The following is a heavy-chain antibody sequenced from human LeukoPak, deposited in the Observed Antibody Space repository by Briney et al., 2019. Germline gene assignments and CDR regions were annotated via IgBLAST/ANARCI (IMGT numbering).Heavy chain of an antibody. D-gene: IGHD6-13*01. CDR2: TNPNSGGT. CDR1: GYTFTGYY. CDR3: ARDEGSSWQSYEDY. J-gene: IGHJ4*02. Sequence: ASVKVSCKASGYTFTGYYMHWVRQAPGQGLEWMGWTNPNSGGTNYAQKFQGRVTMTRDTSISTAYMELSRLRSDDTAVYYCARDEGSSWQSYEDYWGQGTLVTVSS. V-gene: IGHV1-2*02.